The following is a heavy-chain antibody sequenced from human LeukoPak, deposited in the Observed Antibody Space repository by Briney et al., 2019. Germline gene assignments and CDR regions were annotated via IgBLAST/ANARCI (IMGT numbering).Heavy chain of an antibody. J-gene: IGHJ4*02. CDR2: IKDDGSEK. CDR1: GIISSAYW. Sequence: GGSLRLSWAAAGIISSAYWMSWLRQAPGKGPEWVANIKDDGSEKYYMGSVKGRFTISRDNAKNSLYLQMNSLRAEDTAVYYCARIYGANSKYYFDYWGQGTLVTVSS. CDR3: ARIYGANSKYYFDY. D-gene: IGHD4-23*01. V-gene: IGHV3-7*01.